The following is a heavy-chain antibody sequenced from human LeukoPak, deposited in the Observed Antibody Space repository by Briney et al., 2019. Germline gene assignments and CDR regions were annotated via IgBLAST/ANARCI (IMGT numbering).Heavy chain of an antibody. V-gene: IGHV4-59*01. J-gene: IGHJ5*02. Sequence: SETLSLTCTVSGGSISSYYWSWLRQPPGKGLEWIGYIYYSGSTNYNPSLKGRVTISADTSKKQFFLKVNSMTAADTAVYYCARGAGGYRFDPWGQGTLVTVSS. CDR1: GGSISSYY. D-gene: IGHD1-1*01. CDR2: IYYSGST. CDR3: ARGAGGYRFDP.